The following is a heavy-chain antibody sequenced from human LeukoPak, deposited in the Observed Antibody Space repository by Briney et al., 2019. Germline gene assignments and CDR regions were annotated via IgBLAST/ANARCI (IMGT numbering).Heavy chain of an antibody. J-gene: IGHJ4*02. V-gene: IGHV1-69*04. D-gene: IGHD3-10*01. Sequence: ASVEVSCKASGGTFSSYAISWVRQAPGQGLEWMGRITPILGIANYAQKFQGRVTITADKSTSTAYMELSSLRSEDTAVYYCARDQYYGSGSYYGDWGQGTLVTVSS. CDR3: ARDQYYGSGSYYGD. CDR2: ITPILGIA. CDR1: GGTFSSYA.